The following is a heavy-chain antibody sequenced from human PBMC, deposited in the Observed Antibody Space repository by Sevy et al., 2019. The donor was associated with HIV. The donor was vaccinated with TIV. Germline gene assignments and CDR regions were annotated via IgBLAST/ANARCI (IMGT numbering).Heavy chain of an antibody. D-gene: IGHD5-18*01. Sequence: GGSLRLSCVVSGFTFSDSWMTDSWMTWVRQAPGKGLERIAFINEDGSRLGYVDSVRGRFTISRENTKNSLYLQMNRLRAEDTAVYFYARDRAYSALDYWGQGTLVTVSS. V-gene: IGHV3-7*01. CDR3: ARDRAYSALDY. CDR2: INEDGSRL. CDR1: GFTFSDSWMTDSW. J-gene: IGHJ4*02.